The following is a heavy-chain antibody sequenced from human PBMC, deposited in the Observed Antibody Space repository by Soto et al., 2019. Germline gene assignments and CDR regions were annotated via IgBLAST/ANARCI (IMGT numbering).Heavy chain of an antibody. V-gene: IGHV1-18*01. CDR1: GYTFSTYA. CDR2: ISGFNGHT. D-gene: IGHD3-22*01. Sequence: QVHLVQSGGDVKKPGASVKVSCKTSGYTFSTYAISCVRQAPGQGLEWMGWISGFNGHTKSAQKFQGRVTMTTDTSTSTAYMERKSLKSDDTAVYYCERDRSNYDSKEYWGQGTLVTVSS. J-gene: IGHJ4*02. CDR3: ERDRSNYDSKEY.